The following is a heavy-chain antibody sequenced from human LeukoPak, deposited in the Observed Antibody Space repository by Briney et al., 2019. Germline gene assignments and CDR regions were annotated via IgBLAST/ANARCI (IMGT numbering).Heavy chain of an antibody. Sequence: GGSLRLSFAASGITFSSYWMHWVRQAPGKGPMYVSRINSDGTSATYADSVKGRFTISRDNAKNSLYLQMNSLRVEDTAIYYCARAFDYWGQGTLVTVSS. J-gene: IGHJ4*02. CDR3: ARAFDY. CDR2: INSDGTSA. CDR1: GITFSSYW. V-gene: IGHV3-74*03.